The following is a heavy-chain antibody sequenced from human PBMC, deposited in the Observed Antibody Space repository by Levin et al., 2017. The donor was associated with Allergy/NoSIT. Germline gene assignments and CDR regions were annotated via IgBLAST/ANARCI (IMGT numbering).Heavy chain of an antibody. D-gene: IGHD1-1*01. CDR1: GFTFSDYA. Sequence: GESLKISCVASGFTFSDYAMHWARQAPGRGLEWVAVISYNGNIKYNADSVQGRFTISRSNSNNTLYLQMNSLRVEDTGVYYCASDYWTYAGTNDGADGWGQGTTVTVSS. CDR3: ASDYWTYAGTNDGADG. V-gene: IGHV3-30*04. J-gene: IGHJ6*02. CDR2: ISYNGNIK.